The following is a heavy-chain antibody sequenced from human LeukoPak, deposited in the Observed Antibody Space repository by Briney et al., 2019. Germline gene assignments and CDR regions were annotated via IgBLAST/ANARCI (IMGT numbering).Heavy chain of an antibody. CDR2: IKQDGSEK. J-gene: IGHJ4*02. CDR3: ARGTIAAAGCYYFDY. CDR1: GFTFSSYW. D-gene: IGHD6-13*01. V-gene: IGHV3-7*04. Sequence: PGGSLRLSCAASGFTFSSYWMSWVRQAPGKGLEWVANIKQDGSEKYYVDSVKGRFTISRDNAKNSLYLQMNSLRAEDTAVYYCARGTIAAAGCYYFDYWGQGTQVTVSS.